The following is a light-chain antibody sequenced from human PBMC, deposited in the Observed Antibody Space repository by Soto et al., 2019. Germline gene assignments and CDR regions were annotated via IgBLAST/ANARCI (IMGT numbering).Light chain of an antibody. Sequence: EVVLTQSPATLSLSPGERATLSCRASQSVRSYLAWFQHKPGQAPRLLIYDASNRATGITGRFSGSGFGTDCTPTSNSLEPEDFGVYYGQQRTNWPHLTFGGPTRVESK. V-gene: IGKV3-11*01. CDR2: DAS. CDR1: QSVRSY. CDR3: QQRTNWPHLT. J-gene: IGKJ4*01.